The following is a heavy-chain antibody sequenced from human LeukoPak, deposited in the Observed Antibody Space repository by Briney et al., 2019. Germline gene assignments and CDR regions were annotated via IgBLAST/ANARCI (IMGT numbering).Heavy chain of an antibody. D-gene: IGHD3-16*02. CDR1: GGSISSSSYY. CDR2: IYYSGST. Sequence: SETLSLTCTVSGGSISSSSYYWGWIRQPPGKGLEWIGSIYYSGSTYYNPSLKSRVPISVDTSKNQFSLKLSSVTAADTAVYYCARHVHDYIWGSYRHGRYDYWGQGTLVTVSS. V-gene: IGHV4-39*01. CDR3: ARHVHDYIWGSYRHGRYDY. J-gene: IGHJ4*02.